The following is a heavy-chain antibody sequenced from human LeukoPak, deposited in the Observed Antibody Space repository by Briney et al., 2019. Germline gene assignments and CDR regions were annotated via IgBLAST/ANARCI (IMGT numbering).Heavy chain of an antibody. CDR1: GGSISSYY. D-gene: IGHD2-2*01. CDR3: ATSSIVVVPAARPRAFDI. J-gene: IGHJ3*02. Sequence: SETLSLTCTVSGGSISSYYWSWIRQPPGKGLEWIGYIYYSGSTNYNPSLKSRVTISVDTSKNQFSLKLSSVTAADTAVYYCATSSIVVVPAARPRAFDIWGQGTMVTVSS. V-gene: IGHV4-59*01. CDR2: IYYSGST.